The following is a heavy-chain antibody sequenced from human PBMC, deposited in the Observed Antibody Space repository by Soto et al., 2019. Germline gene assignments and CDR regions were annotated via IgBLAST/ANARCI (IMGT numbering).Heavy chain of an antibody. D-gene: IGHD2-21*02. CDR3: AHSRCGGDCLQSYPSHYYYGMDV. Sequence: QITLKESGPTLVKPTQTLTLTCTFSGFSLSTSGVSVGWIRQPPGKALEWLALIYWDDDKRYSPSLKSRLTITKDTSKNQVVLRMTNMDPVDTATYYCAHSRCGGDCLQSYPSHYYYGMDVWGQGTTVPVSS. CDR2: IYWDDDK. CDR1: GFSLSTSGVS. J-gene: IGHJ6*02. V-gene: IGHV2-5*02.